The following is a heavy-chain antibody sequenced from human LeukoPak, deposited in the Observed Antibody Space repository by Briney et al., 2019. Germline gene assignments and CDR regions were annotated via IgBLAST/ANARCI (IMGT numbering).Heavy chain of an antibody. J-gene: IGHJ3*02. Sequence: GGSLRLSCAASGFTFSSHTMNWVRQAPGKGLEWVSSISSSSYIYYADSVKGRFTISRDNAKKSLYLEMNSLRAEDTAVYYCARDLILSDAFDIWGQGTMVTVSS. D-gene: IGHD2/OR15-2a*01. CDR1: GFTFSSHT. CDR3: ARDLILSDAFDI. V-gene: IGHV3-21*01. CDR2: ISSSSYI.